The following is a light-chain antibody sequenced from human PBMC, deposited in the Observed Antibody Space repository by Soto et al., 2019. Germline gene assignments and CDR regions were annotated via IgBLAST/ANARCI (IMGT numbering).Light chain of an antibody. CDR2: DAS. V-gene: IGKV1-9*01. CDR1: QGISSY. Sequence: IQLTQSPSCLSASVGDRVTMTCRASQGISSYLGWYQQKPGKAPNLLIYDASTLHSGVPSRFSGGGSGTDFTLTISSLQPEDFATYYCQQVNVYPSTFGGGTRLEIK. CDR3: QQVNVYPST. J-gene: IGKJ5*01.